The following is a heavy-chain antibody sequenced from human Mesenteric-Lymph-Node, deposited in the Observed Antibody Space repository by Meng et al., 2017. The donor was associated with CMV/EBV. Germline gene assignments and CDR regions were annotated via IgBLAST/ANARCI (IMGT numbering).Heavy chain of an antibody. CDR3: AISFYYGSGRSFDY. D-gene: IGHD3-10*01. CDR1: GYTFTHYY. V-gene: IGHV1-2*06. Sequence: KASGYTFTHYYMHWVRQAPGQGLEWMGRLNPYTGVTNYAQRFQDRVTMSSDTPISTAYMDLSRLTADDTAVYYCAISFYYGSGRSFDYWGQGALVTVSS. J-gene: IGHJ4*02. CDR2: LNPYTGVT.